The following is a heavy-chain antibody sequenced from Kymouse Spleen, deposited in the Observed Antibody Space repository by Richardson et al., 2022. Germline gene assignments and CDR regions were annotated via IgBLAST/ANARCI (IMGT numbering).Heavy chain of an antibody. CDR3: ARERAILWFGELSGWFDP. CDR2: IWYDGSNK. Sequence: QVQLVESGGGVVQPGRSLRLSCAASGFTFSSYGMHWVRQAPGKGLEWVAVIWYDGSNKYYADSVKGRFTISRDNSKNTLYLQMNSLRAEDTAVYYCARERAILWFGELSGWFDPWGQGTLVTVSS. D-gene: IGHD3-10*01. V-gene: IGHV3-33*01. J-gene: IGHJ5*02. CDR1: GFTFSSYG.